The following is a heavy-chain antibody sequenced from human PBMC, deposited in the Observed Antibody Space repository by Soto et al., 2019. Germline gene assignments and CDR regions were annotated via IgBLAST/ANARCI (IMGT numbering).Heavy chain of an antibody. Sequence: GASVKVSCKASGYTFTGYYMHWVRQAPGQGLEWMGWINPNSGGTNYAQKFQGRVTMTRDTSISTAYMELSRLRSDDTAVYYCARDPQAVVLSYFDPTLYYRMDVWGQGTKVTVYS. J-gene: IGHJ6*02. CDR2: INPNSGGT. CDR1: GYTFTGYY. V-gene: IGHV1-2*02. CDR3: ARDPQAVVLSYFDPTLYYRMDV. D-gene: IGHD3-9*01.